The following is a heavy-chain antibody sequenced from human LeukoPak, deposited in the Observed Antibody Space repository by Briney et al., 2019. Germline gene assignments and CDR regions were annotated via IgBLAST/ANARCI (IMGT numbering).Heavy chain of an antibody. V-gene: IGHV1-69*05. D-gene: IGHD1-26*01. CDR2: IMPIFGTP. Sequence: ASVKVSCKASGGTFSTSAISWVRQAPGQGLEWMGGIMPIFGTPDYAQRSQDRVTIVMDESTTTVYMELSSLRSEDTAVYYCASDLPRGNLGGNYYYRMDVWGKGTTVTVSS. J-gene: IGHJ6*04. CDR1: GGTFSTSA. CDR3: ASDLPRGNLGGNYYYRMDV.